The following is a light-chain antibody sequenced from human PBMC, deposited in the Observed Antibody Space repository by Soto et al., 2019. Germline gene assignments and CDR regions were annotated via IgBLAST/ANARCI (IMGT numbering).Light chain of an antibody. V-gene: IGKV1-12*01. Sequence: DIQMTQSPSSVSASVGDRVSITCRASHDISSWLAWYQRKAGKAPKLLIYAASHLQRGVPSRFSGGGSGTHYTLTIDSLQPEDFATYYCQQGYSLPLTFGQGTRLEIK. CDR1: HDISSW. J-gene: IGKJ5*01. CDR2: AAS. CDR3: QQGYSLPLT.